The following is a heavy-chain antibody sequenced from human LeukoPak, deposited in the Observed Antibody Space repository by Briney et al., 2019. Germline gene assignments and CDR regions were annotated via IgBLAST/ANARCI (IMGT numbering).Heavy chain of an antibody. D-gene: IGHD3-16*01. CDR3: VRGSTLRHYQY. Sequence: SETLSLTCTVSGGSISSSTYYWGWVRRPPGKGLEWIGSIYYSGSTYYNPSLKSRVTVSVDTSKNQFSLKLSSVTAADTAVYYCVRGSTLRHYQYWGQGTLVTVSS. J-gene: IGHJ4*02. CDR1: GGSISSSTYY. CDR2: IYYSGST. V-gene: IGHV4-39*01.